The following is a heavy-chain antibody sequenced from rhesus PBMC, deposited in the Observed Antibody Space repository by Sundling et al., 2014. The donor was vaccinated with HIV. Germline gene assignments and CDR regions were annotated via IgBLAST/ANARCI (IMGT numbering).Heavy chain of an antibody. CDR1: GGSIITGYW. V-gene: IGHV4S10*01. Sequence: QVQLQESGPAVVKPSETLSLTCVVSGGSIITGYWWSWIRQSPGKGLEWIGYIYGSSTSTDYNPSLKSRVTISTDTSKNQFSLKLRSVTAADTAVYYCARDDGSSYDYWGQGVLVTVSS. CDR2: IYGSSTST. J-gene: IGHJ4*01. D-gene: IGHD4-29*01. CDR3: ARDDGSSYDY.